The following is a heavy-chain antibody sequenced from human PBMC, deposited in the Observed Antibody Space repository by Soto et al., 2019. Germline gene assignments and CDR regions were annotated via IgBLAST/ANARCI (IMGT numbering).Heavy chain of an antibody. CDR3: TRAAYPHTYFDY. CDR1: GGTLTSYA. V-gene: IGHV1-69*06. CDR2: IISTFGSP. Sequence: QVQLVQSGAEVKKPGSSVKVSCKASGGTLTSYAFNWVRQAPGQGLEWMGGIISTFGSPNYAQRFQGRVTITADKFANTAYMELTSLRSDDTAVYYCTRAAYPHTYFDYWGQGTLVTVSS. J-gene: IGHJ4*02. D-gene: IGHD2-2*01.